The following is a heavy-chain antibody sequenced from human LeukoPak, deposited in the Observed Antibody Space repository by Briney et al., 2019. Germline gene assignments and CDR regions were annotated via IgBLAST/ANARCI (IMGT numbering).Heavy chain of an antibody. V-gene: IGHV4-34*01. Sequence: SETLSLTCADYGGSFSGYYWSWIRQPPGKGLEWIGEINHSGSTNYNPSLKSRVTISVDTSKNQFSLKLSSVTAADTAVYYCAVAGKKRAFDIWGQGTMVTVSS. CDR3: AVAGKKRAFDI. D-gene: IGHD6-19*01. CDR2: INHSGST. J-gene: IGHJ3*02. CDR1: GGSFSGYY.